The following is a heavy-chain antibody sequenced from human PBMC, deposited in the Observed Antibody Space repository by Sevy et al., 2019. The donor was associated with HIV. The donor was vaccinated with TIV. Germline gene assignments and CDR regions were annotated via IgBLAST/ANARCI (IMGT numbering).Heavy chain of an antibody. D-gene: IGHD2-21*01. J-gene: IGHJ1*01. CDR3: ARXGXLVXXXXXX. V-gene: IGHV4-39*01. CDR2: XFXSGST. Sequence: SETLSLTCTVSGXXXXXSSYXWGWIRQPPXKGLEWIASXFXSGSTCYNPSLKSRVTISVDTSKSQISLKLNSVTAADTALYYXARXGXLVXXXXXXXGXXXLVTVSS. CDR1: GXXXXXSSYX.